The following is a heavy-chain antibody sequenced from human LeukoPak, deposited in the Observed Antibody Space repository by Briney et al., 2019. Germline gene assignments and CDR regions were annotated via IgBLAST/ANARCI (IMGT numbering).Heavy chain of an antibody. J-gene: IGHJ5*02. Sequence: ASVKVSCKASRYTFTVYYMHWVRQAPGQRLEWMGWIDPNSGGTNYAQKFQGRVTMTRDTSISTAYMELSRLRSDDTAVYYCARGVPIAAAGKWFDPWGQGTLVTVSS. V-gene: IGHV1-2*02. CDR1: RYTFTVYY. CDR3: ARGVPIAAAGKWFDP. CDR2: IDPNSGGT. D-gene: IGHD6-13*01.